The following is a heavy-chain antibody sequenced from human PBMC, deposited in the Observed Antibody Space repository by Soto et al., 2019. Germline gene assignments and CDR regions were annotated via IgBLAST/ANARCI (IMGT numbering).Heavy chain of an antibody. CDR3: ARAPPPPIESYYYYGMDV. Sequence: LSLTCTVSGGSISSSSYYWGWIRQPPGKGLEWIGSIYYSGSTYYNPSLKSRVTISVDTSKNQFSLKLSSVTAADTAVYYCARAPPPPIESYYYYGMDVWGQGTTVTV. J-gene: IGHJ6*02. V-gene: IGHV4-39*01. CDR1: GGSISSSSYY. CDR2: IYYSGST.